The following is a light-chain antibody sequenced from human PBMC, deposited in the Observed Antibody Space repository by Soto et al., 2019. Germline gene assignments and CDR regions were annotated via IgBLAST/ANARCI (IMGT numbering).Light chain of an antibody. V-gene: IGKV3D-15*01. CDR2: GAS. CDR1: QSVNIY. J-gene: IGKJ4*01. Sequence: EIVMTQSPATLSVSPGERATLSCRASQSVNIYLAWYQQTPGQAPRLLIFGASSRATGIPARFSGSGSGTEFNLTISSLQSEDFAVYFCQQYDDWLRLTFGGGTKVDI. CDR3: QQYDDWLRLT.